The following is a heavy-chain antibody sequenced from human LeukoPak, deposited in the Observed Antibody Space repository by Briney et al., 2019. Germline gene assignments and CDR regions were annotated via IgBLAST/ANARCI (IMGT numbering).Heavy chain of an antibody. CDR3: ARDRFLEVDYYYGMDV. V-gene: IGHV1-18*04. Sequence: GASVKVSCKASGYTFTCYYIHWVRQAPGQGLEWMGWISPKSGGTNYAQMLQGRGTITTDTSTSTAYMELTSLKSDATAVYYCARDRFLEVDYYYGMDVWGQGTTVTVSS. CDR2: ISPKSGGT. J-gene: IGHJ6*02. D-gene: IGHD3-3*01. CDR1: GYTFTCYY.